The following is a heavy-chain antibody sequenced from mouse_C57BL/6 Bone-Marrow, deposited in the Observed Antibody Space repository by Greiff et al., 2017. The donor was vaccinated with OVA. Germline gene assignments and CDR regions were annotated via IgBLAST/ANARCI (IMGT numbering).Heavy chain of an antibody. CDR3: ARRRGTTVDWYFDV. D-gene: IGHD1-1*01. J-gene: IGHJ1*03. Sequence: QVQLQQSGPGLVAPSQSLSITCTVSGFSLTSYGVHWVRQPPGKGLEWLVVIWSDGSTTYNSALKSRLSISNDNSKSQVFLKMSSLQTADTAMYYCARRRGTTVDWYFDVWGTGTTVTVSS. CDR1: GFSLTSYG. CDR2: IWSDGST. V-gene: IGHV2-6*03.